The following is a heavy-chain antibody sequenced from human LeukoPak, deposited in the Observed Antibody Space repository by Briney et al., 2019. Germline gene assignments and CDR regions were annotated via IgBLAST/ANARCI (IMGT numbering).Heavy chain of an antibody. D-gene: IGHD5-18*01. CDR1: GFTFSTYW. CDR2: MKQDGSEK. V-gene: IGHV3-7*01. J-gene: IGHJ4*02. CDR3: ARKWMQLWPFDY. Sequence: GGSLRLSCAASGFTFSTYWMSWVRQAPGQGLEWVANMKQDGSEKYYVDSVKGRFTISRDNAKNSLYLQMNSLRAEDTAVYYCARKWMQLWPFDYWGQGALVTVSS.